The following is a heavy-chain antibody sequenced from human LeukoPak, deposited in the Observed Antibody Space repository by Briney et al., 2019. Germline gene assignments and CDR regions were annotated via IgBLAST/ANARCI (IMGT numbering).Heavy chain of an antibody. J-gene: IGHJ3*02. CDR2: IWSDASNQ. Sequence: PGTSLRLSCAASGFSFSTYAMHWVRQAPGKGLDWVAMIWSDASNQYYADSVKGRFTISRDNSKNTLYLQMNSLRAEDTAVYYCAKLGKLVRDAFDIWGQGTMVTVSS. CDR1: GFSFSTYA. V-gene: IGHV3-33*06. CDR3: AKLGKLVRDAFDI. D-gene: IGHD6-6*01.